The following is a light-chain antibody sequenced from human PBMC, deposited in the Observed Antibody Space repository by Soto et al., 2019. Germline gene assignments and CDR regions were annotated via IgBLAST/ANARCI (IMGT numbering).Light chain of an antibody. J-gene: IGLJ1*01. V-gene: IGLV1-51*01. CDR2: DNN. CDR3: GTWDSSLSVYV. Sequence: QSVLTQPLSVSAAPGQKVTISCSGSSXNIGNNYVSWYQQLPGTAPKLLIYDNNKRPSGIPDRFSGSKSGTSATLGITGLQTGDDADYYCGTWDSSLSVYVFGTGTKV. CDR1: SXNIGNNY.